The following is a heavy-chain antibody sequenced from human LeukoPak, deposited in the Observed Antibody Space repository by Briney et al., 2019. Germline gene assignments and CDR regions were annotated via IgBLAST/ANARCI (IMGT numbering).Heavy chain of an antibody. CDR2: TYYRPKWYN. D-gene: IGHD5-18*01. CDR3: ARVSYGYSSAYDY. CDR1: GDSVSSNSAA. V-gene: IGHV6-1*01. J-gene: IGHJ4*02. Sequence: SQTLSLTCAISGDSVSSNSAAWNWIRQFPSSGLEWLGRTYYRPKWYNDYAVSVKSRITINPDTSKNQFSLQLNSVTPEDTAVYYCARVSYGYSSAYDYWGQGTLVTVSS.